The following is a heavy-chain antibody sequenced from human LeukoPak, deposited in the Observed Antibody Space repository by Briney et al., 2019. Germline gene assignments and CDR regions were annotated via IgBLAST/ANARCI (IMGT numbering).Heavy chain of an antibody. CDR1: GFTFSDSA. V-gene: IGHV3-23*01. J-gene: IGHJ6*02. CDR3: TGYTHKGV. Sequence: GGSLRLSCAASGFTFSDSAMTWVRQAPGKGLEWVSLISFSGDSIYYADSVRGRFTISRDNSKDTLYLQMNSLRAEDTAVYYCTGYTHKGVWGQGTTVTVSS. CDR2: ISFSGDSI. D-gene: IGHD5-18*01.